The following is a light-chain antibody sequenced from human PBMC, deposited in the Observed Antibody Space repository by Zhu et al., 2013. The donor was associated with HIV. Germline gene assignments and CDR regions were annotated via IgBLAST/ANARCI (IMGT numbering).Light chain of an antibody. CDR1: QSVSS. CDR3: QQRSNWPRYS. J-gene: IGKJ2*03. V-gene: IGKV3-11*01. Sequence: ETVLTQSPATLSLSPGERATLSCRASQSVSSLAWYQQKPGQAPRLLIYDASNRATGIPARFSGSGSGTDFSLTISSLEPEDFVLYYCQQRSNWPRYSFGQGTKLEIK. CDR2: DAS.